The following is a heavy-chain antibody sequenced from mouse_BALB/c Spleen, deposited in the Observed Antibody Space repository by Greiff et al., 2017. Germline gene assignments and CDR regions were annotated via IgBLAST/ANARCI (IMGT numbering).Heavy chain of an antibody. CDR2: ISSGGSYT. D-gene: IGHD1-2*01. CDR3: AATATRTWFAY. CDR1: GFTFSSYG. Sequence: EVQGVESGGDLVKPGGSLKLSCAASGFTFSSYGMSWVRQTPDKRLEWVATISSGGSYTYYPDSVKGRFTISRDNAKNTLYLQMSSLKSEDTAMYYCAATATRTWFAYWGQGTLVTVSA. V-gene: IGHV5-6*01. J-gene: IGHJ3*01.